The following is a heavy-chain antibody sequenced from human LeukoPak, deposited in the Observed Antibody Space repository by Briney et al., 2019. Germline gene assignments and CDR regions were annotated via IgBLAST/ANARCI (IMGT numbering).Heavy chain of an antibody. Sequence: RWASVKVSCKASGGTFSSYAISWVRQAPGQGLEWMGGIIPIFGTANYAQKFQGRVTITADESTSTAYMELSSLRSEDTAVYYCARDPGGGSSWHAAFDYWGQGTLVTVSS. V-gene: IGHV1-69*13. J-gene: IGHJ4*02. CDR3: ARDPGGGSSWHAAFDY. CDR1: GGTFSSYA. D-gene: IGHD6-13*01. CDR2: IIPIFGTA.